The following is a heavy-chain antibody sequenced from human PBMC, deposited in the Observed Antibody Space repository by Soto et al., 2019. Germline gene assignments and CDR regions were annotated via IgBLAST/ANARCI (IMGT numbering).Heavy chain of an antibody. Sequence: GASVNFSCKASGYTFTGYYMHWVRQAPGQGLEWMGWINPNSGGTNYAQKFQGRVTMTRDTSISTAYMELSRLRSDDTAVYYCARDREGWGWHYGMDVWGQGTTVTAP. CDR3: ARDREGWGWHYGMDV. CDR1: GYTFTGYY. V-gene: IGHV1-2*02. CDR2: INPNSGGT. J-gene: IGHJ6*02. D-gene: IGHD3-16*01.